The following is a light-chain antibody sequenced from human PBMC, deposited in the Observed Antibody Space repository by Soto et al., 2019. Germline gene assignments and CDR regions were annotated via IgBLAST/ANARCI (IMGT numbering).Light chain of an antibody. CDR1: QSISSSY. J-gene: IGKJ4*01. Sequence: VLTQSPGTLSLSPGERATISCRASQSISSSYLAWYQHKPGQSPRLLIYGASSRAPGIPDRFSGSGSGRDFTLTISRLEPEDFAVYFCQQYGSSPLTFGGGTKMEIK. CDR3: QQYGSSPLT. V-gene: IGKV3-20*01. CDR2: GAS.